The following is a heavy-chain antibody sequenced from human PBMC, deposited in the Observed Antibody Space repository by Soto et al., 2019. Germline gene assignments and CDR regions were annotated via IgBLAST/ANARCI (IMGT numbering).Heavy chain of an antibody. D-gene: IGHD6-6*01. J-gene: IGHJ4*02. Sequence: QVQLVQSGAEVKKPGASVKVSCKASGYTFTIHDIHWVRQAPGQGLEWMAGLYPHSGKTAYAQKFQGRLTMTGNASTSTAYMELSSLSSEDTAMYYCARVSSIAARRSFDSWGQGTLVTVSS. CDR1: GYTFTIHD. CDR3: ARVSSIAARRSFDS. V-gene: IGHV1-8*01. CDR2: LYPHSGKT.